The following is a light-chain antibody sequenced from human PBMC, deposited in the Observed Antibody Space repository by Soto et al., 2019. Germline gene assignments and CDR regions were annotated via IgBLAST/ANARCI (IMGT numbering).Light chain of an antibody. V-gene: IGKV1-12*01. CDR3: QQANSFPIT. Sequence: EIQMTQSPSSVSASVGYRVTITCRASQGIITWLAWYQQKAGKAPNLLIYGASNLHSGVPSRFSGSGSGTNFTLTISSLQPEDFATYYCQQANSFPITFGQGTRLDIK. CDR2: GAS. CDR1: QGIITW. J-gene: IGKJ5*01.